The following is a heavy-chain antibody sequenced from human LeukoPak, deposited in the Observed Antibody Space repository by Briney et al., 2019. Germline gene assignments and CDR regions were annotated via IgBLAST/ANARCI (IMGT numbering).Heavy chain of an antibody. CDR2: ISSSSSYI. J-gene: IGHJ4*02. D-gene: IGHD1-26*01. CDR1: GFTFSSYS. CDR3: ARGRIVGATTGDY. V-gene: IGHV3-21*01. Sequence: GGSLRLSCAASGFTFSSYSMNWVRQAPGKGLEWVSSISSSSSYIYYADSAKGRFTISRDNAKNSLYLQMNSLRAEDTAVYYCARGRIVGATTGDYWGQGTLVTVSS.